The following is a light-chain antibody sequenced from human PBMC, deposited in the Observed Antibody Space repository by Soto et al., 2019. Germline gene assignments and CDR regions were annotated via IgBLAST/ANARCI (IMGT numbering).Light chain of an antibody. CDR1: SSNIGSYT. CDR3: AAWDDSLTGVV. CDR2: IND. J-gene: IGLJ2*01. V-gene: IGLV1-44*01. Sequence: QSVLTQPPSASGTPGQRVTISCSGSSSNIGSYTVNWYQQLPGAAPKLLIYINDQRPSGVPDRFSGSKSSTSASLAISGLQSEDEADYYCAAWDDSLTGVVFGGGTKLTVL.